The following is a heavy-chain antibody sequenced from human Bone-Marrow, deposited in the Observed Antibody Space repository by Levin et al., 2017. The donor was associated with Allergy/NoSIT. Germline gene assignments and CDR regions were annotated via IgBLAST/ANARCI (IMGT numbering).Heavy chain of an antibody. Sequence: PGGSLRLSCAISGFTVSFNYMSWVRQAPGKGLEWVSVIYSGGSSYYTDSVKGRFTISRDTSRNTLYLQMNSLRPDDTAMYFCAGDRYGTATVWGQGTLVTVSS. V-gene: IGHV3-53*01. CDR1: GFTVSFNY. CDR3: AGDRYGTATV. J-gene: IGHJ4*02. CDR2: IYSGGSS. D-gene: IGHD2-15*01.